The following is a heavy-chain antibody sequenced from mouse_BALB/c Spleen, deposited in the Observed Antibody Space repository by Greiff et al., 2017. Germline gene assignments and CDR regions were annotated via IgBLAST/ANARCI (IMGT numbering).Heavy chain of an antibody. Sequence: VQLQESGAELARPGASVKLSCKASGYTFTSYWMQWVKQRPGQGLEWIGAIYPGDGDTRYTQKFKGKATLTADKSSSTAYMQLSSLASEDSAVYYCARGQDWDGDYWGQGTTLTVSS. D-gene: IGHD4-1*01. CDR1: GYTFTSYW. J-gene: IGHJ2*01. CDR3: ARGQDWDGDY. V-gene: IGHV1-87*01. CDR2: IYPGDGDT.